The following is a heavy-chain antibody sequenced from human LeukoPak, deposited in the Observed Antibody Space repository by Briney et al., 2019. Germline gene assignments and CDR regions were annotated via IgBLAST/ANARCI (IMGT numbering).Heavy chain of an antibody. Sequence: ASVKVSCKASGYTFTGYYMHWVRQAPGQGLEWMGWINPNSGGTNYAQKFQGRVTMTRDTSISTAYMELSRLRSDDTAVYYCARLGVITMVRGVKNHGGNWFDPWGQGTLVTVSS. CDR1: GYTFTGYY. V-gene: IGHV1-2*02. CDR3: ARLGVITMVRGVKNHGGNWFDP. J-gene: IGHJ5*02. D-gene: IGHD3-10*01. CDR2: INPNSGGT.